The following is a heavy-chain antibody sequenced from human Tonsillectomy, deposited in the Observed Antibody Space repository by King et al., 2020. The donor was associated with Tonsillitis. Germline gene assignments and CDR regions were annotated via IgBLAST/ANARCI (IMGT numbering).Heavy chain of an antibody. J-gene: IGHJ4*02. CDR1: GGSISSSSYY. D-gene: IGHD1-7*01. CDR2: IYYSGST. V-gene: IGHV4-39*01. CDR3: ARLSITGTTPYFDY. Sequence: QLPESGPGLVKPSETLSLTCTVSGGSISSSSYYWGWIRQPPGKGLEWIGSIYYSGSTYYNPSLKSRVTISVDTSKNQFSLKLSSVTAADTAVYYCARLSITGTTPYFDYWGQGTLVTVSS.